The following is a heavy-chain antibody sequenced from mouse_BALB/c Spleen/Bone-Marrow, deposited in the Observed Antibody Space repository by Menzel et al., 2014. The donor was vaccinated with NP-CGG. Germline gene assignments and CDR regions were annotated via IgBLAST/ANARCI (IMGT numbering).Heavy chain of an antibody. CDR1: GYSFTSYW. Sequence: VQLQQSGPQLVRPGASAKISCKASGYSFTSYWMHWVKQRPGQGLEWIGVIDPSDSETRLNQKFKDKATLTVDKSSSTAYMQLSSPTSEDSAVYYCARVWDEGSYAMDYWGQGTSVTVSS. V-gene: IGHV1-59*01. D-gene: IGHD4-1*01. J-gene: IGHJ4*01. CDR2: IDPSDSET. CDR3: ARVWDEGSYAMDY.